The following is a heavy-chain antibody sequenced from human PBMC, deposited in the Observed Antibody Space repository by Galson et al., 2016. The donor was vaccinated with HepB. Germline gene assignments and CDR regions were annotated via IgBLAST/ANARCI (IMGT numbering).Heavy chain of an antibody. J-gene: IGHJ6*04. CDR2: IYFTGNT. Sequence: LSLTCTVSGGSIRSNVSYCGWLRQPPGKGLEWIGNIYFTGNTDYNPSLKIRVIIAADTSKNQFSLKVRSVTAADTAIYYCSRRISSRRIHYGMDVWGKGTTVVVSS. V-gene: IGHV4-39*01. CDR1: GGSIRSNVSY. CDR3: SRRISSRRIHYGMDV. D-gene: IGHD6-13*01.